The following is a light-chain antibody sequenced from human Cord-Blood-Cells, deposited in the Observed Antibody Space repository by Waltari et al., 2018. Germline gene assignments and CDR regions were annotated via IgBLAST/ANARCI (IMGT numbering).Light chain of an antibody. CDR1: QSVSSN. V-gene: IGKV3-15*01. Sequence: EIVMTHSPATLSVSPGERATLSCRASQSVSSNLTWYQQNPGQAPRLLIYGASTRATGIRARCSGSGSGTEFTLTISSLQSEDFAVYYCQQYNNWPPWTFGQGTKVEIK. CDR2: GAS. CDR3: QQYNNWPPWT. J-gene: IGKJ1*01.